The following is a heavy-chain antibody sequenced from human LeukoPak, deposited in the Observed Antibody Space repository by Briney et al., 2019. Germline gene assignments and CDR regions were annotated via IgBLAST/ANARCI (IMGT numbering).Heavy chain of an antibody. Sequence: KTSETLSLTCTVPGYSISSGYYWGWIRQPPGKGLEWIGSIYHSGSTYYNPSLKSRVTISVDTSKNQFSLKLSSVTAADTAVYYCARDGNYYDSSGYVDYWGQGTLVTVSS. J-gene: IGHJ4*02. CDR1: GYSISSGYY. V-gene: IGHV4-38-2*02. D-gene: IGHD3-22*01. CDR3: ARDGNYYDSSGYVDY. CDR2: IYHSGST.